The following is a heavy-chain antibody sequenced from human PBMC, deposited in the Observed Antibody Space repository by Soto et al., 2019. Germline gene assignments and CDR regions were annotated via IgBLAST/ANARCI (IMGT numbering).Heavy chain of an antibody. CDR2: IWHDGNNK. Sequence: GGSLRLSCAASGFTFSNYGMHWVRQAPGKGLEWVAIIWHDGNNKYYADSVRGRFIISRDNSKNRLYLQMNSLRAEDTAVYFCASDLVGASDSYGLDVWGQGTPVTVSS. J-gene: IGHJ6*02. CDR3: ASDLVGASDSYGLDV. CDR1: GFTFSNYG. D-gene: IGHD1-26*01. V-gene: IGHV3-33*01.